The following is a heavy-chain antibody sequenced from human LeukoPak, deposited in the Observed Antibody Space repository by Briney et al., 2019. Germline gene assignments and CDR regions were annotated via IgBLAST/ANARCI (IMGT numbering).Heavy chain of an antibody. CDR3: ARGSGGGELSSFDY. CDR2: IYYSGST. CDR1: GGSISSGGYY. D-gene: IGHD3-16*02. J-gene: IGHJ4*02. Sequence: SETLSLTCTVSGGSISSGGYYWSWIRQHPGKGLEWIGYIYYSGSTYYNPSLKSRVTISVDTSKSQFSLKLSSVTAADTAVYYCARGSGGGELSSFDYWGQGTLVTVSS. V-gene: IGHV4-31*03.